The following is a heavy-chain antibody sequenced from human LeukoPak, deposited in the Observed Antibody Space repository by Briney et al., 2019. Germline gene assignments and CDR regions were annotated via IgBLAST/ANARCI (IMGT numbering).Heavy chain of an antibody. V-gene: IGHV3-21*04. D-gene: IGHD6-19*01. CDR2: INTVASYI. Sequence: GGSLRLSCAASGFTFSSFSINWVRQAPGKGLEWVSSINTVASYIYYADSVRGRFTISRDNAKNTLFLQMNGLRAEDTAIYYCAKAGSSGWSSSGGDYWGQGSLVTVSS. CDR3: AKAGSSGWSSSGGDY. CDR1: GFTFSSFS. J-gene: IGHJ4*02.